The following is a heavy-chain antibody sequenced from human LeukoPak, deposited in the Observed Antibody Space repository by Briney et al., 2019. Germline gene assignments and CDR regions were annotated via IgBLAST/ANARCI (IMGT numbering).Heavy chain of an antibody. CDR3: ARIGYYGSGSYYNYYYYGMDV. D-gene: IGHD3-10*01. CDR1: GGSFSGYY. Sequence: PSETLSLTCAVYGGSFSGYYWSWIRQPPGKGLEWIGEINHSGSTNYNPSLKSRVTISVDTSKNQISLKLSSVTAADTAVYYCARIGYYGSGSYYNYYYYGMDVWGKGTTVTVSS. CDR2: INHSGST. J-gene: IGHJ6*04. V-gene: IGHV4-34*01.